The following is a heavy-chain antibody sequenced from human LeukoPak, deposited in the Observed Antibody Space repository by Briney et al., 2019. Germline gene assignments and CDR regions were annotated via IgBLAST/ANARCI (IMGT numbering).Heavy chain of an antibody. CDR2: TYHSGST. Sequence: SETLSLTCTVSGYSFSRGYYWGWIRQPPGKGLDWIGSTYHSGSTYYNPSLKSRVTISVDTSKHQFSLKLSSVTAADTAVYYCARTGWDIVVVPAAMHYFDYWGQGTLVTVSS. D-gene: IGHD2-2*01. CDR1: GYSFSRGYY. J-gene: IGHJ4*02. V-gene: IGHV4-38-2*02. CDR3: ARTGWDIVVVPAAMHYFDY.